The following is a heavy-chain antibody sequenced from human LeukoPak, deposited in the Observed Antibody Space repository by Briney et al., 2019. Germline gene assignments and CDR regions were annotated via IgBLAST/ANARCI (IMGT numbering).Heavy chain of an antibody. J-gene: IGHJ4*02. D-gene: IGHD5-18*01. CDR1: GYMFTTYH. Sequence: ASVKVSCKASGYMFTTYHMHWVRQAPGQGLEWMGTINPSGGSTSYAQKFQGRVTVTSDTSTATVYMEMRSLRSEDTAVYYCARGGSYGYNYWGQGTLVTVSS. CDR2: INPSGGST. V-gene: IGHV1-46*01. CDR3: ARGGSYGYNY.